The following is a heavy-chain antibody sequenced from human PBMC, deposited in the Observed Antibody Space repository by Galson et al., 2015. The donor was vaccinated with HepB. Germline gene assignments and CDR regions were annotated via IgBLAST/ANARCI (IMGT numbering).Heavy chain of an antibody. CDR3: ARGGIAALQGAYGMDV. J-gene: IGHJ6*02. CDR2: ISYDGSNK. V-gene: IGHV3-30-3*01. D-gene: IGHD6-13*01. CDR1: GFTFSSYA. Sequence: SLRLSCAASGFTFSSYAMHWVRQAPGKGLEWVAVISYDGSNKYYADSVKGRFTISRDNSKNTLYLQMNSLRAEDTAVYYCARGGIAALQGAYGMDVWGQGTTVTVSS.